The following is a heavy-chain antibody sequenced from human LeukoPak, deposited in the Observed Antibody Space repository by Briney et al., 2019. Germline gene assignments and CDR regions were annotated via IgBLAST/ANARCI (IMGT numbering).Heavy chain of an antibody. J-gene: IGHJ4*02. V-gene: IGHV5-51*01. Sequence: GESLKISCRGSGYSFTNYWIGWVRPMPGKGLEWMGIIYPGDSDTRYSPSFQGQVTISADKSISTAYLQWSSLKTSDTAMYYGAGPMVEMAAIYHYWGRGTLVTVSS. CDR3: AGPMVEMAAIYHY. D-gene: IGHD5-24*01. CDR2: IYPGDSDT. CDR1: GYSFTNYW.